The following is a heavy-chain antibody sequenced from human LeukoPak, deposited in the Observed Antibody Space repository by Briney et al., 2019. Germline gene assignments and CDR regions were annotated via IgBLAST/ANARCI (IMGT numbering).Heavy chain of an antibody. CDR2: ISPDGGRS. CDR3: AKDMGGSGRNWASNWFDP. CDR1: GFTFGDYP. J-gene: IGHJ5*02. Sequence: GGSLRLSCAGSGFTFGDYPMHWIRQTPGQGLEWVSLISPDGGRSFQADSVRGRFTISRDNSKNSLYLQMNSLRSEDTALYYCAKDMGGSGRNWASNWFDPWGQGTLVTVSS. D-gene: IGHD1-26*01. V-gene: IGHV3-43*02.